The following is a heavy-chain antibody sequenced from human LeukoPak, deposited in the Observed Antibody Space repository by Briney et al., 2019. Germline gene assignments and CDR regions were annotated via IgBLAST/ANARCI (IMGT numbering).Heavy chain of an antibody. V-gene: IGHV4-39*01. D-gene: IGHD3-3*01. CDR1: GGSISSSSYY. J-gene: IGHJ5*02. Sequence: SETLSLTCTVSGGSISSSSYYWGWIRQPPGKGLAWIENIYYSGSTYYNPCLKSRVTITVDTAKNQFSLKLSSVTAADTAVYYCARGLRFLEGLLAHYNWFDPWGRGTLVTVSS. CDR3: ARGLRFLEGLLAHYNWFDP. CDR2: IYYSGST.